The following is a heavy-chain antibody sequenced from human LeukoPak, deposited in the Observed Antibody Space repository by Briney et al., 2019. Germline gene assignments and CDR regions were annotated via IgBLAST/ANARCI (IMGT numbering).Heavy chain of an antibody. CDR2: FDPEDGET. CDR1: GYTLTELS. Sequence: ASVKVSCKVSGYTLTELSMHWVRQAPGKGLEWMGGFDPEDGETIYARKFQGRVTMTEDTSTDTAYMELSSLRSEDTAVYYCATPGRMATITSWFFDYWGQGTLVTVSS. J-gene: IGHJ4*02. D-gene: IGHD5-24*01. V-gene: IGHV1-24*01. CDR3: ATPGRMATITSWFFDY.